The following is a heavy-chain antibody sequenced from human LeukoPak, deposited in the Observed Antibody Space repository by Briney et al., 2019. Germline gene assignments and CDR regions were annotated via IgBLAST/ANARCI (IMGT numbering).Heavy chain of an antibody. CDR2: INPNSGGT. V-gene: IGHV1-2*02. Sequence: ASVKVSCKASGYTFTGYYMHWVRQAPGQGLEWMGWINPNSGGTNYAQKFQGRVTMTGDTSISTAYMELSRLRSDDTAVYYCARDRGGSYPFDYWGQGTLVTVSS. J-gene: IGHJ4*02. CDR1: GYTFTGYY. D-gene: IGHD1-26*01. CDR3: ARDRGGSYPFDY.